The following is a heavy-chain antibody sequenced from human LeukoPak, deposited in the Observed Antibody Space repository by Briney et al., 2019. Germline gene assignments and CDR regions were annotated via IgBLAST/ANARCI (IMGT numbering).Heavy chain of an antibody. V-gene: IGHV4-34*01. J-gene: IGHJ5*02. Sequence: PSETLSLTCAVYGGSFSGYYWSWIRQPPGKGLEWIGEINHSGSTSYNPSLKSRVTISVDTSKNQFSLKLSSVTAADTAVYYCARATNCSSTSCDRINWFDPWGQGTLVTVSS. CDR2: INHSGST. D-gene: IGHD2-2*01. CDR1: GGSFSGYY. CDR3: ARATNCSSTSCDRINWFDP.